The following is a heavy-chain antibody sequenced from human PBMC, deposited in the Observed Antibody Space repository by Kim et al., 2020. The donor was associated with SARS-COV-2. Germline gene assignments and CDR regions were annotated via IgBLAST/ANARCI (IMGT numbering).Heavy chain of an antibody. V-gene: IGHV4-34*01. CDR3: ARYDF. J-gene: IGHJ4*02. Sequence: SEQGGDANYHPSPKNRVTISADTSNNQFSLKMNSVTAADTAIYYCARYDFWSRGTLVTVSS. CDR2: SEQGGDA. D-gene: IGHD3-3*01.